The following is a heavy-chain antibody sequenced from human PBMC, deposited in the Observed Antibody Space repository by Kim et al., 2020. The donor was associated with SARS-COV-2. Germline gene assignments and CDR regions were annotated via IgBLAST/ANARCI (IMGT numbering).Heavy chain of an antibody. J-gene: IGHJ5*02. D-gene: IGHD2-15*01. CDR2: ISGSGGST. CDR1: GFTFSSYA. Sequence: GGSLRLSCAASGFTFSSYAMSWVRQAPGKGLEWVSAISGSGGSTYYADSVKGRFTISRDNSKNTLYLQMNSLRAEDTAVYYCAKGLGCGGSCLGWFDPWGQGTLVTVSS. V-gene: IGHV3-23*01. CDR3: AKGLGCGGSCLGWFDP.